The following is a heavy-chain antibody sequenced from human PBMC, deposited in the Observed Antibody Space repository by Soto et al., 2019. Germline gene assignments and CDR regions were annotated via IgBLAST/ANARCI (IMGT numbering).Heavy chain of an antibody. CDR3: AREDVDTAMAYGMDV. V-gene: IGHV3-13*01. CDR2: IGTAGDT. CDR1: VFTFSSYD. D-gene: IGHD5-18*01. Sequence: PGGSLRLSCAASVFTFSSYDMHWVRQATGKGLEWVSAIGTAGDTYYPGSVKGRFTISRENAKNSLYLQMNSLRAEDTAVYYCAREDVDTAMAYGMDVWGQGTTVTVSS. J-gene: IGHJ6*02.